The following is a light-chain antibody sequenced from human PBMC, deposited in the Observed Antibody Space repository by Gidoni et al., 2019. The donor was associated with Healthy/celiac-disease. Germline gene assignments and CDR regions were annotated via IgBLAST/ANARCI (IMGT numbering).Light chain of an antibody. Sequence: DIVMTQSPDSLAVTLGERATINCKSSQSVLYSYNNKNYLAWYQQKPGQPPKLLIYWAANRESGVPDRCSGSGSGTDFTLTISSLQAEDVAVYYCQQYYSTPQTFXQXTKLEIK. CDR1: QSVLYSYNNKNY. CDR2: WAA. V-gene: IGKV4-1*01. J-gene: IGKJ2*01. CDR3: QQYYSTPQT.